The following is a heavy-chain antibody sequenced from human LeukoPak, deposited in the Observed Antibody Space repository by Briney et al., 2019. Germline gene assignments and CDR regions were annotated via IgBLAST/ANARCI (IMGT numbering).Heavy chain of an antibody. CDR2: INWNGGST. J-gene: IGHJ5*02. CDR1: GFTFDDYG. Sequence: GGSLRLSCAASGFTFDDYGMSWVRQAPGKGLEWVSGINWNGGSTGYADSVKGRFTISRDNAKNSLYLQMNGLRAEDTALYHCARVREYSSSRWFDPWGQGTLVTVSS. D-gene: IGHD6-6*01. V-gene: IGHV3-20*01. CDR3: ARVREYSSSRWFDP.